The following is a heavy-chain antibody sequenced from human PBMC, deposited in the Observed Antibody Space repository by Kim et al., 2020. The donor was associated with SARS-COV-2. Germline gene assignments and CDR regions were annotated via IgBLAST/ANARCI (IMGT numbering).Heavy chain of an antibody. V-gene: IGHV3-30*04. Sequence: GGSLRLSCAASGFTFSSYAMHWVRQAPGKGLESVAVISYDGSNKYYADSVKGRFTISRDNSKNTLYLQMNSLRAEDTAVYYCASPRWFGDHPRPKTDYWGQGTLVTVSS. D-gene: IGHD3-10*01. J-gene: IGHJ4*02. CDR2: ISYDGSNK. CDR3: ASPRWFGDHPRPKTDY. CDR1: GFTFSSYA.